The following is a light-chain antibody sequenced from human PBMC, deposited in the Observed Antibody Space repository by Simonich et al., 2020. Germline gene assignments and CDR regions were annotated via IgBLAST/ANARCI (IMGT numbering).Light chain of an antibody. CDR1: RGSIASTY. CDR2: EDN. Sequence: NFMLTQPHSVSESPGQTVTISCTRRRGSIASTYVQWYRQRPGSAPTPVIYEDNQRPPGVPDRFSGSIDSSSNSASLTISGLKPEDEADYYCQSYDSSSWVFGGGTKLTVL. V-gene: IGLV6-57*03. J-gene: IGLJ3*02. CDR3: QSYDSSSWV.